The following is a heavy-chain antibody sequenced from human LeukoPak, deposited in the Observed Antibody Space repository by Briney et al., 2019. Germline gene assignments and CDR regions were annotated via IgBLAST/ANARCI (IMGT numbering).Heavy chain of an antibody. J-gene: IGHJ5*02. Sequence: PSGTLSLTCAVSGGSISSSNWWSWVRQPPGKGLEWIGEIYHSGSTNYNPSLKSRVTISVDKSKNQFSLKLSSVTAADTAVYYCARDRHITIFGVVPHRWFDPWGQGTLVTVSS. CDR1: GGSISSSNW. D-gene: IGHD3-3*01. CDR3: ARDRHITIFGVVPHRWFDP. V-gene: IGHV4-4*02. CDR2: IYHSGST.